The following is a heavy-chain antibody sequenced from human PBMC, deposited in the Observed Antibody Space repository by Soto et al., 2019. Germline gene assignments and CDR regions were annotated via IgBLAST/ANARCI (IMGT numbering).Heavy chain of an antibody. CDR2: IYYSGST. CDR1: CGSISSGGYY. J-gene: IGHJ3*02. Sequence: QVQLQESGPGLVKPSQTLSLTCTVSCGSISSGGYYWSWIRQHPGKGLEWIGYIYYSGSTSYNPSLKSRVTISVDTSKNQFSLKLSSVTAADTAVYYCARDGIKGDAFDIWGQGTMVTVSS. CDR3: ARDGIKGDAFDI. V-gene: IGHV4-31*03. D-gene: IGHD3-10*01.